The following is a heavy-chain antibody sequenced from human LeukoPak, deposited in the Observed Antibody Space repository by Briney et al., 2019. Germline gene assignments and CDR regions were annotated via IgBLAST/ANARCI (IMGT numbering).Heavy chain of an antibody. V-gene: IGHV3-21*01. Sequence: GGSLRLSCAASGFTFSSYSMNWVRQAPGKGLEWVSSISSSTSYIYYADSVKGRFTISRDNAKNSLYLQMNSLRAEDTAVYYCARDRYSSSWSAGVDYWGQGTLVTVSS. CDR2: ISSSTSYI. CDR1: GFTFSSYS. D-gene: IGHD6-13*01. CDR3: ARDRYSSSWSAGVDY. J-gene: IGHJ4*02.